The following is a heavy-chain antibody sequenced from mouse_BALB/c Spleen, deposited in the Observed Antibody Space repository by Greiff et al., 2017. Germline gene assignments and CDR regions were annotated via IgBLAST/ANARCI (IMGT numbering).Heavy chain of an antibody. D-gene: IGHD2-14*01. CDR1: GFTFSSYA. CDR3: AREYDFRAMDY. CDR2: ISSGGRYT. V-gene: IGHV5-9-4*01. J-gene: IGHJ4*01. Sequence: EVKLVESGGGLVKPGGSLKLSCAASGFTFSSYAMSWVRQSPEKRLEGVAEISSGGRYTYYPDTVTGRFTISRDNAKNTLYLEMSSLRSEDTAMYYCAREYDFRAMDYWGQGTSVTVSS.